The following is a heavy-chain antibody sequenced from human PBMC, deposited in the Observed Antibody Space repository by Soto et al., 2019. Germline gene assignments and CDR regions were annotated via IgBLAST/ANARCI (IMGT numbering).Heavy chain of an antibody. Sequence: QVQLQESGPGLVKPSQTLSLTCTVSSGSISSGDYYWSWIRQPPGKGLEWIGYIYYSGSTYYNPSLKSRVTISVDTSKNQFSLKLSSVTAADTAVYYCARGGSTYYDFWSGYYSKEYYYYGMDVWGQGTTVTVSS. CDR2: IYYSGST. D-gene: IGHD3-3*01. J-gene: IGHJ6*02. CDR1: SGSISSGDYY. V-gene: IGHV4-30-4*01. CDR3: ARGGSTYYDFWSGYYSKEYYYYGMDV.